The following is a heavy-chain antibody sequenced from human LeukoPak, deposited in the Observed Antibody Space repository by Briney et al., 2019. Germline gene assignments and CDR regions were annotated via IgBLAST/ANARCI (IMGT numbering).Heavy chain of an antibody. CDR3: ARGYSSSWYSDAFDI. CDR2: INPNSGGT. Sequence: ASMKVSCKASGYTFTGYYMHWVRQAPGQGLEWMGWINPNSGGTNYAQKFQGRVTMTRDTSISTAYMELSSLRSEDTAVYYCARGYSSSWYSDAFDIWGQGTMVTVSS. V-gene: IGHV1-2*02. J-gene: IGHJ3*02. D-gene: IGHD6-13*01. CDR1: GYTFTGYY.